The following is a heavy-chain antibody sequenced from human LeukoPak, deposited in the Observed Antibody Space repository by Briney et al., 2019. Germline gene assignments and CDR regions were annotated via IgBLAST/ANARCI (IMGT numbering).Heavy chain of an antibody. CDR2: IYYSGST. D-gene: IGHD3-22*01. V-gene: IGHV4-59*08. CDR1: GGSISSYY. J-gene: IGHJ5*02. Sequence: PSETLSLTCTVSGGSISSYYWSWIRQPPGKGLEWIGYIYYSGSTNYNPSLKSRVTISVDTSKNQFSLKLSSVTAADTAVYYCARLRITMIVVADWFDPWGQGTLVTVSS. CDR3: ARLRITMIVVADWFDP.